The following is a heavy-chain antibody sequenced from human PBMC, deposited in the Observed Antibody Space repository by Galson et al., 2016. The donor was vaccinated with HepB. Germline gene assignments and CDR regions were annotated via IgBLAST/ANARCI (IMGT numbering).Heavy chain of an antibody. Sequence: CAISGDSVSSNSATWNWIRQSPSRGLEWLGRTYYRSKWYNDYAQSVKSRITINPDTSKNQFSLQLNSVTPEDTAVYYCARVRSGYSGYANPYYYGMDVWGQGTTVTVSS. CDR2: TYYRSKWYN. V-gene: IGHV6-1*01. J-gene: IGHJ6*02. D-gene: IGHD5-12*01. CDR1: GDSVSSNSAT. CDR3: ARVRSGYSGYANPYYYGMDV.